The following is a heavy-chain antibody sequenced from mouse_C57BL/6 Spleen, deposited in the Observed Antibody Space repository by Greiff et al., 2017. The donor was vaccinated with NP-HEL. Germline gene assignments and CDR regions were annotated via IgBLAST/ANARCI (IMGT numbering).Heavy chain of an antibody. CDR2: ISSGSSTI. CDR1: GFTFSDYG. Sequence: DVHLVESGGGLVKPGGSLKLSCAASGFTFSDYGMHWVRQAPEKGLEWVAYISSGSSTIYYADTVKGRFTISRDNAKNTLFLQMTSLRSEDTAMYYCARDPGAYWGQGTLVTVSA. CDR3: ARDPGAY. J-gene: IGHJ3*01. V-gene: IGHV5-17*01.